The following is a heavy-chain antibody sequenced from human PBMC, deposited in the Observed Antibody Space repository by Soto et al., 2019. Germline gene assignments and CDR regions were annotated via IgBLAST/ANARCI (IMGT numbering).Heavy chain of an antibody. Sequence: EAQLLESGGGFVQAGGSLRLSCAASGFTFKDFGMAWVRQAPGKGLEWVSTVSGGGENTHYRDSVNGRFTISRDNSKNTVYLQMSSLRADDTATYYCAKDVVYGVTLFDFWGQGTLVTVSS. V-gene: IGHV3-23*01. CDR2: VSGGGENT. CDR3: AKDVVYGVTLFDF. J-gene: IGHJ4*02. D-gene: IGHD4-17*01. CDR1: GFTFKDFG.